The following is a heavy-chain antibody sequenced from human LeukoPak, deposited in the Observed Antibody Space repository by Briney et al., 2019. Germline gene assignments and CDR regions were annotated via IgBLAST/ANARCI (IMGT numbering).Heavy chain of an antibody. CDR2: IYHSGST. CDR3: ASSYYDFWSGYFSFDY. CDR1: GGSISSSNW. Sequence: SETLSLTCAVSGGSISSSNWWSWVRQPPGKGLEWIGEIYHSGSTNYNPSLKSRVTISVDTSKNQFSLKLSSVTAADTAVYYCASSYYDFWSGYFSFDYWGQGTLVTVSS. V-gene: IGHV4-4*02. D-gene: IGHD3-3*01. J-gene: IGHJ4*02.